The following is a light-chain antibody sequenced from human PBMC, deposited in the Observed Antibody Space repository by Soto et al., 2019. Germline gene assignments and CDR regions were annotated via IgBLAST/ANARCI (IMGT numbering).Light chain of an antibody. CDR1: QSVSAN. V-gene: IGKV3-15*01. CDR2: GTS. CDR3: QQYDDWPFT. J-gene: IGKJ3*01. Sequence: EIVMTQSPATLSVSPGERATLSCRASQSVSANLAWFQQKPGQTPRLLIYGTSTRVTGIPARFSGSGSLSGTEFTLTISSLQSEDFALYYCQQYDDWPFTFGPGTKVDIK.